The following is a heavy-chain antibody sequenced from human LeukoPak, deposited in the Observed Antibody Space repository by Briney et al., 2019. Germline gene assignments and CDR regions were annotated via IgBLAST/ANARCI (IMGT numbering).Heavy chain of an antibody. Sequence: ASVTVSCKASGYTFTSYGISWVRQAPGQGLEWMGWISTYNGNTNYAQKLQGRVTMTTDTSTSTAYMELRSLTSDDTAVYYCARGVPDRGYRGYDWGQGTLVTVSS. CDR2: ISTYNGNT. CDR3: ARGVPDRGYRGYD. D-gene: IGHD5-12*01. CDR1: GYTFTSYG. V-gene: IGHV1-18*01. J-gene: IGHJ4*02.